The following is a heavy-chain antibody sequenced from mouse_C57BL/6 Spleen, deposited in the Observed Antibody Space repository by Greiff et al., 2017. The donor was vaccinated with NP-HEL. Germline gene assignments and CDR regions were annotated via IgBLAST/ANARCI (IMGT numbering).Heavy chain of an antibody. V-gene: IGHV1-19*01. D-gene: IGHD1-1*01. J-gene: IGHJ2*01. CDR1: GYTFTDYY. Sequence: DVQLQESGPVLVKPGASVKMSCKASGYTFTDYYMNWVKQSHGKSLEWIGVINPYNGGTSYNQKFKGKATLTVDKSSSTAYMELNSLTSEDSAVYYCAAPYYYGSSSFDYWGQGTTLTVSS. CDR3: AAPYYYGSSSFDY. CDR2: INPYNGGT.